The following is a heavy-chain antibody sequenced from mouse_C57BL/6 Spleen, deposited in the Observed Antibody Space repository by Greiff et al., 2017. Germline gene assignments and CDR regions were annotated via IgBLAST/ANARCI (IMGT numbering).Heavy chain of an antibody. J-gene: IGHJ4*01. CDR1: GFTFSDFY. CDR3: ARDAWRGAMDY. V-gene: IGHV7-1*01. CDR2: SRNKANDYTT. Sequence: EVQLVDSGGGLVQSGRSLRLSCATSGFTFSDFYMEWVRQAPGKGLEWIAASRNKANDYTTEYSASVKGRFIVSRDTSQSILYLQMNALRAEDTAIYYCARDAWRGAMDYWGQGTSVTVSS.